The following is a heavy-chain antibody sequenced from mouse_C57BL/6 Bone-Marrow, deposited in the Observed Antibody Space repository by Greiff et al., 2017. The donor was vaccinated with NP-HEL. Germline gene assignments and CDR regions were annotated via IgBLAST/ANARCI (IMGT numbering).Heavy chain of an antibody. CDR2: ISSGSSTI. CDR1: GFTFSDYG. J-gene: IGHJ4*01. V-gene: IGHV5-17*01. Sequence: EVHLVESGGGLVKPGGSLKLSCAASGFTFSDYGMHWVRQAPEKGLEWVAYISSGSSTIYYADTAKGRFTISRDNAKNTLFLHITRLRSEDTAMYYCARGYYYGSYYYAMDYWGQGTSVTVSS. D-gene: IGHD1-1*01. CDR3: ARGYYYGSYYYAMDY.